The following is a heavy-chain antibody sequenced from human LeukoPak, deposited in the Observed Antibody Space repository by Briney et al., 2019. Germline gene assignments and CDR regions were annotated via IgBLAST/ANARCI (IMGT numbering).Heavy chain of an antibody. CDR2: TSYDGSNT. CDR1: GFTFSSYA. J-gene: IGHJ3*02. V-gene: IGHV3-30*04. Sequence: GGSLRLSCAASGFTFSSYAMHWVRQAPGKWLEWVAVTSYDGSNTYYADSVKVRFTISRDNSKNTLYLQMNSLRAEHTAVYYCARDHGTSDAFDIWGQGTMVTVSS. CDR3: ARDHGTSDAFDI.